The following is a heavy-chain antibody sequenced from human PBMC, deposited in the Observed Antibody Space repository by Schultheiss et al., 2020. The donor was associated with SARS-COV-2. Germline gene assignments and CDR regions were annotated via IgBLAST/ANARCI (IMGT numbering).Heavy chain of an antibody. J-gene: IGHJ6*02. Sequence: ASVKVSCKASGYTFTSYGISWVRQAPGQGLEWMGWISAYNGNTNYAQKLQGRVTMTTDTSTSTAYMELSSLRSEDTAVYYCARVGFTIFGVVTNADSTYYYYGMDVWGQGTTVTVSS. V-gene: IGHV1-18*01. CDR3: ARVGFTIFGVVTNADSTYYYYGMDV. D-gene: IGHD3-3*01. CDR2: ISAYNGNT. CDR1: GYTFTSYG.